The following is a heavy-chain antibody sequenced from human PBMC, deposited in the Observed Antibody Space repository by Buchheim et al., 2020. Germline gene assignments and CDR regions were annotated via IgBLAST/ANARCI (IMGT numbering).Heavy chain of an antibody. CDR2: IKQDGSVT. CDR3: ARDVPKNYDAEYYRGMDV. CDR1: GFTFTNYW. J-gene: IGHJ6*02. D-gene: IGHD3-22*01. Sequence: EVQLVESGGDLVQPGGSLRLSCAASGFTFTNYWMSWVRQAPGKGLEWVANIKQDGSVTYYVDSVRGRSTISRDNARSSLYLQIDDLRAEDTAVYFCARDVPKNYDAEYYRGMDVWGQGT. V-gene: IGHV3-7*01.